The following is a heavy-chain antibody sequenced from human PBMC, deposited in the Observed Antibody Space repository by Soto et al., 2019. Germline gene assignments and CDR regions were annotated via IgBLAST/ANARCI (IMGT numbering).Heavy chain of an antibody. CDR2: IYSTGNT. CDR3: ARDPWSAYYHDH. CDR1: GGSVSSGSYS. Sequence: TLSLTCTVSGGSVSSGSYSWSWIRQHPGRGLEWIGYIYSTGNTYYNPSLKSRLAISVDTSKNQFSLKLTSVTAADTAVYYGARDPWSAYYHDHWGQGTPVTVSS. J-gene: IGHJ4*02. D-gene: IGHD3-3*01. V-gene: IGHV4-31*03.